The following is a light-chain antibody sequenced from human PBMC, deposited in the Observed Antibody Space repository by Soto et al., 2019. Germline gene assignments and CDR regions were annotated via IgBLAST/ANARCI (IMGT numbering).Light chain of an antibody. CDR2: GVT. Sequence: QSALTQPASVSGSPGQSITISCTGTSSDIGGHDDVSWYQQHPGRVPKLLIYGVTDRPSGVSNRFSGSESGNVASLTISGLQAEDEADYYCCSYTSDLTPYVFGTGTKVTVL. V-gene: IGLV2-14*03. CDR3: CSYTSDLTPYV. J-gene: IGLJ1*01. CDR1: SSDIGGHDD.